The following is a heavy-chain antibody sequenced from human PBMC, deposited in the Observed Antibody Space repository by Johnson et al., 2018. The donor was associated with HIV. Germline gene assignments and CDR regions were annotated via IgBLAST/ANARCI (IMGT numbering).Heavy chain of an antibody. CDR2: ISTTGVST. D-gene: IGHD3-22*01. Sequence: VLLLESGGGLVQPGESLRLSCVASGFTFSQYAMHWVRQAPGKGLEYVSAISTTGVSTYYADSVRGRFTISRDNSKNTLYLQMGSLRAEDMAVYYCAIPYFYDSGDYRWGQGTMVTVSS. CDR3: AIPYFYDSGDYR. J-gene: IGHJ3*01. V-gene: IGHV3-64*07. CDR1: GFTFSQYA.